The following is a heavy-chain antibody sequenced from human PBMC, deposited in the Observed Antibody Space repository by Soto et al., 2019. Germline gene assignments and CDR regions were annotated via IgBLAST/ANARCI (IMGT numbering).Heavy chain of an antibody. V-gene: IGHV3-48*01. CDR2: ISGSSSTI. D-gene: IGHD6-19*01. CDR1: GFIFNTIS. Sequence: ESGGGLVQPGGSLRLSCATSGFIFNTISMNWVRQAPGKGLEWVSYISGSSSTIYYADSVRGRFTVSRDNAKDSLYLQMNSLRVEDTAVYYCAREAGYFDYWGQGTLVTVSS. CDR3: AREAGYFDY. J-gene: IGHJ4*02.